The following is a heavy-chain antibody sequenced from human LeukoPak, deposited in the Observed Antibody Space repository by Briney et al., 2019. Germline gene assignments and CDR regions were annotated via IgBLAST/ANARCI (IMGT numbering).Heavy chain of an antibody. D-gene: IGHD3-22*01. CDR2: ISSSGSTI. CDR1: GFTFSDYY. V-gene: IGHV3-11*04. J-gene: IGHJ4*02. Sequence: GGSLRLSCAASGFTFSDYYMSWIRQAPGKGLEWVSYISSSGSTIYYADSVKGRFTISRDNAKNSLYLQMNSLRAEDTAVYYCARDLSYYDQSTPGYWGQGTLVTVSS. CDR3: ARDLSYYDQSTPGY.